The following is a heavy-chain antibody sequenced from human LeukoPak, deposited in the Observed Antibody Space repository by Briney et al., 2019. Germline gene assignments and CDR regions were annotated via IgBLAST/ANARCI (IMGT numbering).Heavy chain of an antibody. Sequence: SETLSLTCTVSGGSISSSSYYWGWIRQPPGKGLEWIGSIYYSGSTYYNPSLKSRVTISVDTSKNQFSLKLSSVTAADTAVYYCARGSATVYAILRNTAGSPPAYYYYGMDVWGQGTTVTVSS. CDR1: GGSISSSSYY. J-gene: IGHJ6*02. CDR2: IYYSGST. CDR3: ARGSATVYAILRNTAGSPPAYYYYGMDV. V-gene: IGHV4-39*07. D-gene: IGHD2-8*01.